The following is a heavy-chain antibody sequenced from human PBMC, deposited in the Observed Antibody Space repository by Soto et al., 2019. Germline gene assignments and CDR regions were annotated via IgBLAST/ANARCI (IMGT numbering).Heavy chain of an antibody. J-gene: IGHJ3*02. V-gene: IGHV3-21*01. D-gene: IGHD2-15*01. CDR2: ISSSSSYI. CDR1: GFTFSSYS. Sequence: GGSLRLSCAASGFTFSSYSMNWVRQAPGKGLEWVSSISSSSSYIYYADSVKGRFTISRDNAKNSLYLQMNSLRAEDTAVYYCASAQYCSGGSCYIPDAFDIWGQGTMVTVSS. CDR3: ASAQYCSGGSCYIPDAFDI.